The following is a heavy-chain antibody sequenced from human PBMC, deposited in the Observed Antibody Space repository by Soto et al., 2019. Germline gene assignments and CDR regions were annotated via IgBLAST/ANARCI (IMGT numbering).Heavy chain of an antibody. J-gene: IGHJ4*02. CDR3: AKDMNSIWACHLDY. Sequence: EVQLVESGGGLVQPGRSLRLSCAASGFTFDDYAMHWVRQVPGKGLEWVSGINSNSGSIGYADSVKGRFTISRDNAKNSLYLQMNSLRSEDTAFYYCAKDMNSIWACHLDYWGQGTLVTVSS. V-gene: IGHV3-9*01. CDR2: INSNSGSI. CDR1: GFTFDDYA. D-gene: IGHD7-27*01.